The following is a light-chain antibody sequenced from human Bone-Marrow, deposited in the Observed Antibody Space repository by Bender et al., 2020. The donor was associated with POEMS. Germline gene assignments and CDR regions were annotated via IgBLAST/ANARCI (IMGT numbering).Light chain of an antibody. CDR1: NDDVETYNL. CDR3: NSHAGRDNFWV. V-gene: IGLV2-23*02. CDR2: QVT. Sequence: QSALTQPASVSGSPGQSITISCTGTNDDVETYNLVSWYQQPPGKAPKLILYQVTERPSGISHRFSGSKSGDTASLTISGLQAEDEADYYCNSHAGRDNFWVFGGGTKLTVL. J-gene: IGLJ3*02.